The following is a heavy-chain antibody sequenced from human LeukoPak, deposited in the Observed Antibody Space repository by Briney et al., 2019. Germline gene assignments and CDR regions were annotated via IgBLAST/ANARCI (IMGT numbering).Heavy chain of an antibody. Sequence: GGSLRLSCAASGFTFSSYAMSWVRQAPGKGLEWVSAISGSGGSTYYADSVRGRFTISRDNSKNTLYLQMNSLRAEDTAVYYCAKGGHIVVVTADDAFDIWGQGTMVTVSS. CDR2: ISGSGGST. J-gene: IGHJ3*02. CDR3: AKGGHIVVVTADDAFDI. D-gene: IGHD2-21*02. CDR1: GFTFSSYA. V-gene: IGHV3-23*01.